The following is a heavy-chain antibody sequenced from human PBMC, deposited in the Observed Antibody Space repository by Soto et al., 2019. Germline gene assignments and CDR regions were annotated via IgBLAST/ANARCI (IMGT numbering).Heavy chain of an antibody. CDR2: IYYSGST. CDR3: ARVPPYSSEFQH. J-gene: IGHJ1*01. V-gene: IGHV4-59*01. Sequence: QVQLQESGPGLVKPSETLSLTCTVSGGSISSYYWSWIRQPPGKGLEWIGYIYYSGSTNYNPSLKSRVTISVDTSKNQFSLKLSSVTAADTAVYYCARVPPYSSEFQHWGQGTLVTVSS. CDR1: GGSISSYY. D-gene: IGHD6-19*01.